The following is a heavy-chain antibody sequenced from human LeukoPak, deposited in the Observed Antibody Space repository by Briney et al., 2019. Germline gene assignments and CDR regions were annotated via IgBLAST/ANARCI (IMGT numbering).Heavy chain of an antibody. V-gene: IGHV4-59*01. D-gene: IGHD4-23*01. CDR1: GGPISSYQ. CDR2: IYYSGSA. CDR3: ARVGVDYSGNIIKYFFDY. Sequence: SETLSLTCTASGGPISSYQRSWIRQPPGKGLEWVGNIYYSGSANYNPSLKSRVIISVDTSENQFSLKLSPVTAADTAVYYCARVGVDYSGNIIKYFFDYWGQGTLVTVSS. J-gene: IGHJ4*02.